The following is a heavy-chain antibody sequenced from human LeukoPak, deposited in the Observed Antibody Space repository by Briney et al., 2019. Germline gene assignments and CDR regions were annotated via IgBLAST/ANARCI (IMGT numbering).Heavy chain of an antibody. V-gene: IGHV3-30*18. Sequence: GGSLRLSCAASGFTFSSHGMRWVRQAPGKGLGWVAVLSYDGSNKYYADSVNGRFTISRDNSKNTLYLRMNSLRAEDTAVYYCAKDLLDYYDSSGEGAFDIWGQGTMVTVSS. D-gene: IGHD3-22*01. CDR2: LSYDGSNK. CDR3: AKDLLDYYDSSGEGAFDI. CDR1: GFTFSSHG. J-gene: IGHJ3*02.